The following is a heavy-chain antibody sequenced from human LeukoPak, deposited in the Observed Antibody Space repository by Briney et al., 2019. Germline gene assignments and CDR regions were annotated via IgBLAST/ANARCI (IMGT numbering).Heavy chain of an antibody. CDR3: AKDRVAGGL. V-gene: IGHV3-23*01. CDR2: LYSAGNT. J-gene: IGHJ4*02. Sequence: AGGSLRLSCAASGFTFSSYAMSWVRQAPGKGLEWVSGLYSAGNTYYAGSVKGRFAVSRDESKNTLYLQMNSLRAEDTAVYYCAKDRVAGGLWGQGTLVTVSS. CDR1: GFTFSSYA. D-gene: IGHD3-16*01.